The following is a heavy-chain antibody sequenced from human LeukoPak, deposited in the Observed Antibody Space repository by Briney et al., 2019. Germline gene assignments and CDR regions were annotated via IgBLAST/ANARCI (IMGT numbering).Heavy chain of an antibody. D-gene: IGHD6-25*01. Sequence: GGSLRLSCATSAFTISNYAMSWVRQAPGKGLEWLSTIGSGGGTYYADSVKGRFTISRDNSINTLYLQMNSLRAEDTALYYCANRGRYYFDYWGQGALVTVSS. J-gene: IGHJ4*02. CDR1: AFTISNYA. CDR2: IGSGGGT. CDR3: ANRGRYYFDY. V-gene: IGHV3-23*01.